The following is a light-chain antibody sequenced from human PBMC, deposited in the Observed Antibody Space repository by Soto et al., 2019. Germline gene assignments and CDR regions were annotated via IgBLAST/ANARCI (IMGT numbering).Light chain of an antibody. CDR2: AAS. CDR3: QNYNSAQYT. CDR1: QGIINY. J-gene: IGKJ2*01. V-gene: IGKV1-27*01. Sequence: DIQMTQSPSSLSASVGDRVTITCRASQGIINYLAWYQQKPGKVHKLLIYAASTLQSGVPSRFSGSGSGTAFTLTISSLHPEDVATYYCQNYNSAQYTFGQGTKLELK.